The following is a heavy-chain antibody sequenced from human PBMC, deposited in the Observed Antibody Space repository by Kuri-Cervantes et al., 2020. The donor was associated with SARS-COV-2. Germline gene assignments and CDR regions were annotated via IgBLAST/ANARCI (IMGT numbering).Heavy chain of an antibody. V-gene: IGHV4-39*01. CDR1: GGSISSGGYY. CDR2: IYHSGST. CDR3: ATHYDFWSAFDY. J-gene: IGHJ4*02. D-gene: IGHD3-3*01. Sequence: GSLRLSCTVSGGSISSGGYYWSWIRQPPGKGLEWIGSIYHSGSTYYNPSLKSRVTISVDTSKNQFSLKLSSVTAADTAVYYCATHYDFWSAFDYWGQGTLVTVSS.